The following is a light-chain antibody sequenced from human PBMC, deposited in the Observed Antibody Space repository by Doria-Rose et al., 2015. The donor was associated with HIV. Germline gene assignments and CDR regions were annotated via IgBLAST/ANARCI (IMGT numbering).Light chain of an antibody. V-gene: IGKV2D-29*02. Sequence: EIVLTQSPLSLSVTPGQPASIPCRSSQSLVNSDGKTYLYWYLQKPGQSPQLLIYEVSNRFSGVPDRFSGSGSGTDFTLKTSRVEPEDFGVYYCMQTILLPFTFGPGTTVDIK. CDR1: QSLVNSDGKTY. J-gene: IGKJ3*01. CDR3: MQTILLPFT. CDR2: EVS.